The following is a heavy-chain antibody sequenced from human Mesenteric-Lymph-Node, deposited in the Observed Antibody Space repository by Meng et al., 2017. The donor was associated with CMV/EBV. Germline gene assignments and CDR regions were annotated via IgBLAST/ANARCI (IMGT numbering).Heavy chain of an antibody. CDR1: GYTFSNSG. CDR2: INPNTGGT. CDR3: AKGLGIGIDWDESFDV. J-gene: IGHJ3*01. D-gene: IGHD2-21*01. V-gene: IGHV1-2*02. Sequence: ASVKVSCKASGYTFSNSGISWVRQAPGQGFEWMGWINPNTGGTNYPQKFRGRVTMTRHTSISTVYMELSRLTSDDTAVYYCAKGLGIGIDWDESFDVWGQGTVVTVSS.